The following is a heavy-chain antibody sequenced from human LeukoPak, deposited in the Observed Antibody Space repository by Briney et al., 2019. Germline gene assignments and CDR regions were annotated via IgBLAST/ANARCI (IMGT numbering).Heavy chain of an antibody. J-gene: IGHJ4*02. CDR3: ATGSHLGYCSGGSCYPLDY. D-gene: IGHD2-15*01. Sequence: SETLSLTCAVYGGSLSGYYWSWIRQPPGKGLEWIGEINHSGSTNYNPSLKSRVTISVDTSKNQFSLKLSSVTAADTAVYYCATGSHLGYCSGGSCYPLDYWGQGTLVTVSS. V-gene: IGHV4-34*01. CDR2: INHSGST. CDR1: GGSLSGYY.